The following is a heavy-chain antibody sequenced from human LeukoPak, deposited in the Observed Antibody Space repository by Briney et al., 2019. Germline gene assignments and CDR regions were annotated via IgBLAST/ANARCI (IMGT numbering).Heavy chain of an antibody. CDR3: ARDVYPPYRAAPGTWFDP. CDR1: GGSISDSY. Sequence: SETLSLTCTVAGGSISDSYWSWIRQPAGKGLKWIGRIYSSGSTDYNASLKRRGTMSIDTSKKQCSRKLSTVTTADTAGYYCARDVYPPYRAAPGTWFDPWGQGTLVTVSS. V-gene: IGHV4-4*07. J-gene: IGHJ5*02. CDR2: IYSSGST. D-gene: IGHD6-13*01.